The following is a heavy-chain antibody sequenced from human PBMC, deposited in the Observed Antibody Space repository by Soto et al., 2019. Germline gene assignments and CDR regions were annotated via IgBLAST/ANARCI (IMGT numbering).Heavy chain of an antibody. J-gene: IGHJ4*02. CDR1: GYTLTELS. V-gene: IGHV1-24*01. CDR3: ARDYDFWSGYKSAYALDY. CDR2: IDPEDGET. Sequence: SVKVSCKVSGYTLTELSMHWVRQAPGKGLEWMGGIDPEDGETIYAQKFQGRVTMTADTSTSTAYMELRSLRSEDTAVYYCARDYDFWSGYKSAYALDYWGQGTLVTVSS. D-gene: IGHD3-3*01.